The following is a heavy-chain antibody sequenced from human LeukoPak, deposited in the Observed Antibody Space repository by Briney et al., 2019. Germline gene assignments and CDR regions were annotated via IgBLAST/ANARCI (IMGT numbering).Heavy chain of an antibody. D-gene: IGHD2-2*01. J-gene: IGHJ4*02. CDR3: AREYGGCSSTSCYYDY. V-gene: IGHV4-34*01. Sequence: PSETLSLTCAVYGGSFSGYYWSWIRQPPGKGLEWIGEINHSGSTNYNPSLKSRVTISVDTSKNQFSLKLSSVTAADTAVYYCAREYGGCSSTSCYYDYWGQGTQVAVSS. CDR2: INHSGST. CDR1: GGSFSGYY.